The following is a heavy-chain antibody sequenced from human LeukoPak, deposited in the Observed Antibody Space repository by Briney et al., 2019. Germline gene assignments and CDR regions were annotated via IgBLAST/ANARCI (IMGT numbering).Heavy chain of an antibody. D-gene: IGHD3-10*02. CDR3: ARDSYMFGSDY. V-gene: IGHV3-48*03. CDR2: ISNGGGTI. J-gene: IGHJ4*02. CDR1: GFTFTSYD. Sequence: PGGALTLSCVTSGFTFTSYDFNWVRQAPGKGLEWVSYISNGGGTIYYADSVKGRFTISRDNAKNSVFLQMNTLRAEDTAVYYCARDSYMFGSDYWGQGTLVTVSS.